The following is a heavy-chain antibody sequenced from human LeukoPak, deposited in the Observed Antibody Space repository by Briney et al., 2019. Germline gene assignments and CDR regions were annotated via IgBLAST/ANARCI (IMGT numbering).Heavy chain of an antibody. D-gene: IGHD5-12*01. J-gene: IGHJ6*03. V-gene: IGHV3-21*01. CDR2: ISSSSSYI. CDR1: GFTFSSYS. CDR3: ARGGGVATSGLWYYMDV. Sequence: GGSLRLSCAASGFTFSSYSMNWVRQAPGKGLGWVSSISSSSSYIYYADSVKGRFTISRTNAKNSLYLHMNRLRAEDTAVYYCARGGGVATSGLWYYMDVWGKGTTVTVSS.